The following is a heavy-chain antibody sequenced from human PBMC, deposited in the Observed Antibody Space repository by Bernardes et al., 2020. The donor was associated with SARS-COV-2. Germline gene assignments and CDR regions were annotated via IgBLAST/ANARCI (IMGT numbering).Heavy chain of an antibody. CDR1: GFDFAIYS. V-gene: IGHV3-48*01. D-gene: IGHD6-19*01. J-gene: IGHJ5*02. CDR3: ARHAQQQWLVPDYFDP. Sequence: GGSLRLSCVTSGFDFAIYSLSWLRQAPGKGLEWISFMTTSGLTTYYADSVKGRFTISRDKAKRSLYLQMDSLRVEDTAVYYCARHAQQQWLVPDYFDPWGQGTLVTISA. CDR2: MTTSGLTT.